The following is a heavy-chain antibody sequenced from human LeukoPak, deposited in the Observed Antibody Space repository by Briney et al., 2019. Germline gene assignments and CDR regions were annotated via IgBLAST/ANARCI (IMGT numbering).Heavy chain of an antibody. Sequence: SETLSLTCSVSGDSISSLYWSWVRQPAGEGLEWIGRIYSSGSTNYNPSLKSRVIMSVDTSKNQFSLKLSSVTAADTAVYYCARGYCSSTSCYNFFDYWGQGTLVTVSS. CDR1: GDSISSLY. V-gene: IGHV4-4*07. CDR2: IYSSGST. D-gene: IGHD2-2*02. J-gene: IGHJ4*02. CDR3: ARGYCSSTSCYNFFDY.